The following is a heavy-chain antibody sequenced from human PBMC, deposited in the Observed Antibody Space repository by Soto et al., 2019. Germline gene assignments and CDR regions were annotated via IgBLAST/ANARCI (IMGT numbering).Heavy chain of an antibody. Sequence: QVQLVQSGAEVKRPGSSVKVSCKASGDTFNFYSINWVRQAPGLGHEWMGRVNPILSMSNYAQRFQGLVTMTADKSTSTAYMELSGLRSEDTAIYYCATSYGSGYRAFDFWGQGALVTVSS. CDR1: GDTFNFYS. CDR3: ATSYGSGYRAFDF. D-gene: IGHD3-10*01. V-gene: IGHV1-69*04. J-gene: IGHJ4*02. CDR2: VNPILSMS.